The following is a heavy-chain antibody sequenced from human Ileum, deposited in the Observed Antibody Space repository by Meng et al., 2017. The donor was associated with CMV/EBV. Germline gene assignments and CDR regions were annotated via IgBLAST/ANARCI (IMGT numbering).Heavy chain of an antibody. Sequence: FTSYGISWVRQAPGQGLEWMGWISAYNGNTNYAQKLQGRVTMTTDTSTSTAYMELRSLRSDDTAVYYCARVYGGYGWSGYYSRFYYDYWGQGTLVTVSS. CDR2: ISAYNGNT. CDR3: ARVYGGYGWSGYYSRFYYDY. D-gene: IGHD3-3*01. CDR1: FTSYG. V-gene: IGHV1-18*01. J-gene: IGHJ4*02.